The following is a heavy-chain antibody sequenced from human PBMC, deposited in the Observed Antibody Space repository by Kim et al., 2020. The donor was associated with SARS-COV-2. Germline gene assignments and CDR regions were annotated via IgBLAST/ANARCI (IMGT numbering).Heavy chain of an antibody. CDR3: ARDLVVGYCSSTSCSSSYYFDY. Sequence: SETLSLTCTVSGGSISSYYWSWIRQPAGKGLEWIGRIYTSGSTNYNPSLKSRVTMSVDTSKNQFSLKLSSVTAADTAVYYCARDLVVGYCSSTSCSSSYYFDYWGQGTLVTVSS. V-gene: IGHV4-4*07. J-gene: IGHJ4*02. CDR1: GGSISSYY. CDR2: IYTSGST. D-gene: IGHD2-2*03.